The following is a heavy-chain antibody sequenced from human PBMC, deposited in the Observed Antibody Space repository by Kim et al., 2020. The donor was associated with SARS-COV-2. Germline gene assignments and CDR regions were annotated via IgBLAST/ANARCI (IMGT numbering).Heavy chain of an antibody. J-gene: IGHJ4*02. V-gene: IGHV3-23*01. CDR3: AKDRHIVVVPAAPFDY. D-gene: IGHD2-2*01. Sequence: SGKGRFTISRDNSKNTLYLQMNSLRAEDTSVYYCAKDRHIVVVPAAPFDYWGQGTLVTVSS.